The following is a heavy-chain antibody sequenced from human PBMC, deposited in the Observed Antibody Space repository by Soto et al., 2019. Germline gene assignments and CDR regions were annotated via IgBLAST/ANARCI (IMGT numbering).Heavy chain of an antibody. V-gene: IGHV3-33*01. J-gene: IGHJ6*02. Sequence: QVQLVESGGGVVQPGRSLRLSCAASGFNFSNYGMHWVRQAPGKGLEWVAVIWYDGSNEYYADSVKGRFTISRDNSKNTLYLQMNSLRAEYTAVYYCARDDIPGRAVAIYGMDIWGQGTTVTVSS. D-gene: IGHD6-19*01. CDR2: IWYDGSNE. CDR3: ARDDIPGRAVAIYGMDI. CDR1: GFNFSNYG.